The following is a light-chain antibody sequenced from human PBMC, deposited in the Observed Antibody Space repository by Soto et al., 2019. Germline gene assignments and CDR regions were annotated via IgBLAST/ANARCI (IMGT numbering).Light chain of an antibody. CDR1: QSVSSY. J-gene: IGKJ5*01. CDR3: QQRSNWLT. Sequence: EIVLTQSPATLSLSPGDRATLSCRASQSVSSYLAWYQQKPGQAPSLLIYDASNRATGIPARFSGSESGTDFTLTISSLEPEDFAVYYCQQRSNWLTFGQGTRLEIK. CDR2: DAS. V-gene: IGKV3-11*01.